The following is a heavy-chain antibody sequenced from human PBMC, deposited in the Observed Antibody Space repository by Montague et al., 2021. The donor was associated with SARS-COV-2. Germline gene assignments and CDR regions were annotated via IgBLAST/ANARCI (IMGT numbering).Heavy chain of an antibody. Sequence: TLSLTCTVSGTSIRSGGYDWTWTRRHPGKGLEWIGYIFHTGRAYCNPSLETRVNISVDTSNNLFSLRLSSVTAADTAMYFCARVRLFYYLDYWGQGTLVTVSS. J-gene: IGHJ4*02. V-gene: IGHV4-31*03. CDR3: ARVRLFYYLDY. CDR1: GTSIRSGGYD. CDR2: IFHTGRA. D-gene: IGHD3-3*01.